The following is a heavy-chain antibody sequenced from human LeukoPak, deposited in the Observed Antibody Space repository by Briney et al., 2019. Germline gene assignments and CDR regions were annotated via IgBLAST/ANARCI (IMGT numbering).Heavy chain of an antibody. V-gene: IGHV4-39*07. CDR1: SGSVSNSHYY. J-gene: IGHJ4*02. CDR2: IFYSGNT. Sequence: SETLSLTCTVSSGSVSNSHYYWAWVRQPPGKGLEWLGSIFYSGNTHYNPSLKSPVTISVDTSKNQFSLKLTSVTAADTAVYYCARAPGVVTVFDYWGQGTLVTVSS. D-gene: IGHD2-21*02. CDR3: ARAPGVVTVFDY.